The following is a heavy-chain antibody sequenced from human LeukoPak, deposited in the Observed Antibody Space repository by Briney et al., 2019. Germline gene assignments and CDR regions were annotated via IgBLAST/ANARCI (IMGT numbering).Heavy chain of an antibody. J-gene: IGHJ5*02. D-gene: IGHD1-26*01. CDR1: GGSISSYY. CDR3: ARVWDWFDP. Sequence: PSETLSLTCTVSGGSISSYYWSWIRRPPGKGLEWIGYIYYSGSTNYNPSLKSRVTISVDTSKNQFSLKLSSVTAADTAVYYCARVWDWFDPWGQGTLVTVSS. V-gene: IGHV4-59*08. CDR2: IYYSGST.